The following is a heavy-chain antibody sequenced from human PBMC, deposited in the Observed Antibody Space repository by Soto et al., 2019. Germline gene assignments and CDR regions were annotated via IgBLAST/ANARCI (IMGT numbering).Heavy chain of an antibody. CDR3: ARGGGRYNTDY. CDR2: INPNSGGT. CDR1: GYTFTDYY. D-gene: IGHD1-20*01. V-gene: IGHV1-2*02. J-gene: IGHJ4*02. Sequence: QVQLVQSGAEVKNPGASVKVSCKASGYTFTDYYIHWVRQAPGQGLEWMGWINPNSGGTNFAQKFQGRFTMTRDTSISTAYMELSSLTSDDTAVYYCARGGGRYNTDYWGQGTLVTVSS.